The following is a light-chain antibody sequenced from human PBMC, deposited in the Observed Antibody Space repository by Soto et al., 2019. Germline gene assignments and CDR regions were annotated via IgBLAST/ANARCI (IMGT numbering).Light chain of an antibody. J-gene: IGKJ2*01. Sequence: DIVMTQSPDSLAVSLGERATINCRSSQTVLYSSNNKNHLAWYQQKPGQPPKLLIYWASTRESGVPDRFSGSGSGTDFTLTISSLQAEDVAVYSCQQYYTTPYTFGQGTKLEI. CDR1: QTVLYSSNNKNH. V-gene: IGKV4-1*01. CDR2: WAS. CDR3: QQYYTTPYT.